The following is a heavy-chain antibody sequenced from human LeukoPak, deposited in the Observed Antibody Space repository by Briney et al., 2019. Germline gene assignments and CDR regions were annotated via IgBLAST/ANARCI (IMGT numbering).Heavy chain of an antibody. CDR1: GFTFSDYG. D-gene: IGHD1-14*01. Sequence: GGSLRLSCAASGFTFSDYGMHWVRQAPGKGLEWVAFIRYDETTKYYTDSVKGRFTISRDNSKNTLYLQMTSLRAEDTAVYSCAKTGFQWGYYYYYMDVWGKGTTVTVSS. J-gene: IGHJ6*03. V-gene: IGHV3-30*02. CDR2: IRYDETTK. CDR3: AKTGFQWGYYYYYMDV.